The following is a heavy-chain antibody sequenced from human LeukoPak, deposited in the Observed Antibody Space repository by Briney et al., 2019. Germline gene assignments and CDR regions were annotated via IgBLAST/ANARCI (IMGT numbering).Heavy chain of an antibody. CDR1: GGSISSYF. J-gene: IGHJ2*01. CDR2: IYYSGTT. V-gene: IGHV4-59*01. CDR3: ARDKANLYFDL. Sequence: SETLSLTCTVSGGSISSYFWSWIRQPPGKGLEWIGYIYYSGTTNYNPSLKSRVTISVDTSKNQFSLKLSSVTAADTAVYYCARDKANLYFDLWGRGTLVTVSS.